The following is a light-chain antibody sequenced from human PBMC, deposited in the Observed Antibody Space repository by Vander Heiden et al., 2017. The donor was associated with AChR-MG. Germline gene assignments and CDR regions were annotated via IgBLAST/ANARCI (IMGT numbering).Light chain of an antibody. Sequence: QSALTQPPSVSGSPGQSVTITCTGTSSDVGGYNSVSWYQQHPGKAPKLMIFDVTERPAGVPDRFSGSKADNTASLTISGLQAEDEADYHCCSYAGGYTWLFGGGTKVTVL. CDR3: CSYAGGYTWL. J-gene: IGLJ2*01. CDR2: DVT. V-gene: IGLV2-11*01. CDR1: SSDVGGYNS.